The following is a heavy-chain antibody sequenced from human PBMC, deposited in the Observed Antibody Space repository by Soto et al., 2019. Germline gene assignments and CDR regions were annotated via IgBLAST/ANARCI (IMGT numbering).Heavy chain of an antibody. CDR3: AREGHQYEYSSLSHYYYGMDV. D-gene: IGHD6-6*01. J-gene: IGHJ6*02. CDR1: GGSISGYY. Sequence: SETLSLTCTVSGGSISGYYWRWIRQPAGKGLEWIGRIYTSGSTNYNPSLKSRVTMSVDTSKNQFSLKLSSVTAADTAVYYCAREGHQYEYSSLSHYYYGMDVWVQGTTVTVSS. CDR2: IYTSGST. V-gene: IGHV4-4*07.